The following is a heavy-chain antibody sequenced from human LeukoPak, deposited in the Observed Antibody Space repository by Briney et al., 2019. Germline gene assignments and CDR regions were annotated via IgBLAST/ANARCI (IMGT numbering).Heavy chain of an antibody. CDR1: GYYIGSGYL. V-gene: IGHV4-38-2*01. J-gene: IGHJ6*03. CDR2: IYSTGDT. Sequence: SETLSLTCDVSGYYIGSGYLWGWMRQPPGKGLEWIGSIYSTGDTYYNPSLKSRVTISADTSKNQFSLKVTSVTAADTAIYYCASKPTVIKSIYMDVWGKGTTVTVSS. CDR3: ASKPTVIKSIYMDV. D-gene: IGHD3-9*01.